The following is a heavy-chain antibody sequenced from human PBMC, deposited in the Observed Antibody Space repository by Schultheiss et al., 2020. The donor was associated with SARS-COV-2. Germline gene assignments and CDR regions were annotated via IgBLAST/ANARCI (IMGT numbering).Heavy chain of an antibody. J-gene: IGHJ6*02. Sequence: GGSLRLSCAASGFTFSSYAMHWVRQAPGKGLEWVAVISYDGSNKYYADSVKGRFTISRDNSKNTLYLQMNSLRAEDTAVYYCAREEYRTRHCYSNCYGMDVWGQGTTVTVSS. CDR3: AREEYRTRHCYSNCYGMDV. D-gene: IGHD2-2*02. CDR1: GFTFSSYA. V-gene: IGHV3-30*01. CDR2: ISYDGSNK.